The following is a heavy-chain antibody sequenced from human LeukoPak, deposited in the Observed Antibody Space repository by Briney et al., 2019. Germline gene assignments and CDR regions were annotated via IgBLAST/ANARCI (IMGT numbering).Heavy chain of an antibody. Sequence: PGGSLRLSCAASGFTFSSYEMNWVRQAPGKGLEWVSYISSSGSTIYYADSVKGRFTISRDNAKNSLYLQMNSLRAKHTAVYYCAELGITMIGGVWGKGTTVTISS. CDR2: ISSSGSTI. CDR1: GFTFSSYE. J-gene: IGHJ6*04. D-gene: IGHD3-10*02. CDR3: AELGITMIGGV. V-gene: IGHV3-48*03.